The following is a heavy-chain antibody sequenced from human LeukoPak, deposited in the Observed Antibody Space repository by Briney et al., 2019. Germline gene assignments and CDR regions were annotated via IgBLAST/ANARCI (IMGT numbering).Heavy chain of an antibody. J-gene: IGHJ4*02. V-gene: IGHV3-30-3*01. D-gene: IGHD6-13*01. CDR1: GFTFSSYA. CDR3: AREIAAAGTPLGY. CDR2: ISYDGSNK. Sequence: GRSLRLSCAASGFTFSSYAMHWVRQAPGKGLEWVAVISYDGSNKYYADSVKGRFTISRDNSKNTLYLQMNSLRAEDTAVYYCAREIAAAGTPLGYWGQGTLVTV.